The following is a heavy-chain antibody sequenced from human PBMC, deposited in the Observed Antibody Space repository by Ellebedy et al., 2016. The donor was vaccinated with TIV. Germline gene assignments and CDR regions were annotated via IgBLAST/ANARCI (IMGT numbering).Heavy chain of an antibody. V-gene: IGHV3-23*01. CDR3: ARDSGRRRSWDNDY. J-gene: IGHJ4*02. Sequence: GESLKISCAVSGLTFSDYAMQWVRQAPGKGLEWVSTISDSGGNTHFPDSVKGRFTISRDNSRNTVYLQMNNLRAEDTAVYYCARDSGRRRSWDNDYWGQGTLVTVSS. D-gene: IGHD3-10*01. CDR2: ISDSGGNT. CDR1: GLTFSDYA.